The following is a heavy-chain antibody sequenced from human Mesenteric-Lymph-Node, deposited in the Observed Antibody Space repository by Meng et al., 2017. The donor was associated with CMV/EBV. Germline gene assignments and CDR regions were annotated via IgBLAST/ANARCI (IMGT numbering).Heavy chain of an antibody. CDR1: GFSLSASGMC. CDR2: IDWDDDK. CDR3: ARIPLHRYCSSTSS. D-gene: IGHD2-2*01. V-gene: IGHV2-70*20. J-gene: IGHJ4*02. Sequence: SGPTLVKPTQTLTLTCTFSGFSLSASGMCVSWVRQPPGKALEWLALIDWDDDKYYSTSLKTRLTISKDTSKNQVVLTMTNMDPVDTATYYCARIPLHRYCSSTSSWGQGTLVTVSS.